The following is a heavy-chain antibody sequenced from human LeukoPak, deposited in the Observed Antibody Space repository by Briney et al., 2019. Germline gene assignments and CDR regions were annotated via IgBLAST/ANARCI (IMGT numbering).Heavy chain of an antibody. D-gene: IGHD2/OR15-2a*01. CDR2: VHLNGRT. V-gene: IGHV4-4*02. J-gene: IGHJ4*02. CDR1: GGSISATNW. CDR3: AREGGFYRPLDY. Sequence: SGTLSLTCDVSGGSISATNWWTWIRQPRGGGLEWIGEVHLNGRTHYSPSLESRVTMSADMSENHISLQLTSVTAADTAVYYCAREGGFYRPLDYSGPGTLVIVSS.